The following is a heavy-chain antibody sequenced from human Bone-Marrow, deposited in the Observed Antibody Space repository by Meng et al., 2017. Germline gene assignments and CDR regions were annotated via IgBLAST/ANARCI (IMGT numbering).Heavy chain of an antibody. V-gene: IGHV3-30*04. J-gene: IGHJ4*02. CDR3: ARVVFIGGYQLLDY. CDR2: ISYDGSNK. D-gene: IGHD2-2*01. Sequence: GGSLRLSCAASGFTFSSYAMHWVRQAPGKGLEWVAVISYDGSNKYYADSVKGRFTISRDNSKNTLYLQMNSLRAEDTAVYYCARVVFIGGYQLLDYWGQGTLVTVSS. CDR1: GFTFSSYA.